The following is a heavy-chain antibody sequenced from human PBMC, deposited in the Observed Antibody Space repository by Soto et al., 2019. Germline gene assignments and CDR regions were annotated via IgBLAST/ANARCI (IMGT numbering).Heavy chain of an antibody. CDR2: IAYDGSNQ. V-gene: IGHV3-30-3*01. CDR3: AGENIAAFQH. D-gene: IGHD6-25*01. J-gene: IGHJ1*01. Sequence: VQLVESGGGVVQPGRSLSLSCAASGFTFSTYAMHWVRQAPGKGLEWVAGIAYDGSNQNYADSVKGRFTISKDNSLNTLFLRLNNLGADDTAVYYCAGENIAAFQHWGQGTLVTVSS. CDR1: GFTFSTYA.